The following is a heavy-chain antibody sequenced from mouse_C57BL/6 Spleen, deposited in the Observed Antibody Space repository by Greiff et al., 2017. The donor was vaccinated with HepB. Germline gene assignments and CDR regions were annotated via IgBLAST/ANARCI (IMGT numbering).Heavy chain of an antibody. CDR3: ARDLNYYGSSYDWYFDV. CDR2: INPNNGGT. D-gene: IGHD1-1*01. Sequence: VEPGASVKIPCKASGYTFTDYNMDWVKQSHGKSLEWIGDINPNNGGTIYNQKFKGKATLTVDKSSSTAYMELRSLTSEDTAVYYCARDLNYYGSSYDWYFDVWGTGTTVTVSS. J-gene: IGHJ1*03. CDR1: GYTFTDYN. V-gene: IGHV1-18*01.